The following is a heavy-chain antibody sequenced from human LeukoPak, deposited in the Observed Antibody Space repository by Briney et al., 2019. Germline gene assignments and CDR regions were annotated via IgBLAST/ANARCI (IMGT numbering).Heavy chain of an antibody. CDR3: ARRQRGVAAAGTYYYYMDV. CDR1: GYSFTSYW. D-gene: IGHD6-13*01. V-gene: IGHV5-51*01. Sequence: GESLQISCKGSGYSFTSYWIGWVRQMPGKGLEWMGIIYPGDSDTRYSPSFQGQVTISADESISTAYLQWSSLKASDTAMYYCARRQRGVAAAGTYYYYMDVWGKGTTVTVS. J-gene: IGHJ6*03. CDR2: IYPGDSDT.